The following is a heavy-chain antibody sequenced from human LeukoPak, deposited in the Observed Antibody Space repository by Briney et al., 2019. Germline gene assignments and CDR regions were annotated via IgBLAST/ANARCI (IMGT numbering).Heavy chain of an antibody. CDR3: ATWQSVYYYDSSGYLFDY. CDR2: FDPEDGET. Sequence: ASVTVSCKVSGYTLTELSMHWVRQAPGKGLEWMGGFDPEDGETIYAQKFQGRVTMTEDTSTDTAYMELSSLRSEDTAVYYCATWQSVYYYDSSGYLFDYWGQGTLVTVSS. J-gene: IGHJ4*02. V-gene: IGHV1-24*01. CDR1: GYTLTELS. D-gene: IGHD3-22*01.